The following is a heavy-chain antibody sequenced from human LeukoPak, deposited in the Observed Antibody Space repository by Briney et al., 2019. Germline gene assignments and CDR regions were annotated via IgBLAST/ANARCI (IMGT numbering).Heavy chain of an antibody. CDR3: ARDVSDYGDYVVDY. CDR2: ISAYNGNT. D-gene: IGHD4-17*01. Sequence: ASVKVSCKASGYTFTSYGISWVRQAPGQGLEWMGWISAYNGNTNYAQKLQGRVTMTTDTSTSTAYMELRSLRSDDTAVYYCARDVSDYGDYVVDYWGRGTLVTVSS. J-gene: IGHJ4*02. CDR1: GYTFTSYG. V-gene: IGHV1-18*01.